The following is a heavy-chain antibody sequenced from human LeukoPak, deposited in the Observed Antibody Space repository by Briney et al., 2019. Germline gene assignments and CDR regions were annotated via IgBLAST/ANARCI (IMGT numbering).Heavy chain of an antibody. V-gene: IGHV7-4-1*02. CDR2: ISTNTGNP. CDR1: GYTFTSYA. D-gene: IGHD2-2*01. Sequence: GASVKVSCKASGYTFTSYAMNWVRQAPGQGLEWMGWISTNTGNPTYAQGFTGRFVFSLDTSVSTAYLQISSLKAEDTAVYYCARATLHQLLTSYNWFDPWGQGTLVTVSS. J-gene: IGHJ5*02. CDR3: ARATLHQLLTSYNWFDP.